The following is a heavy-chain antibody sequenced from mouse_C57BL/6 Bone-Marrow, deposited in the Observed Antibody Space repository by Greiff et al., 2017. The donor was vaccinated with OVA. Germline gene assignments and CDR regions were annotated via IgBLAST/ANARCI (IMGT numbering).Heavy chain of an antibody. CDR1: GYTFTSYG. J-gene: IGHJ1*03. Sequence: QVTLKESGAELARPGASVKLSCKASGYTFTSYGISWVKQRTGQGLEWIGEIYPRSGNTYYNEKFKGKATLTADKSSSTAYMELRSLTSEDSAVYFCARDWVWYFDVWGTGTTVTVSS. CDR2: IYPRSGNT. CDR3: ARDWVWYFDV. D-gene: IGHD4-1*01. V-gene: IGHV1-81*01.